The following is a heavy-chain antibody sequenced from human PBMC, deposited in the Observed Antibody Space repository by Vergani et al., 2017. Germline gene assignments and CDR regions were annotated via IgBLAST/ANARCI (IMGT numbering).Heavy chain of an antibody. Sequence: QVQLVQSGAEVKKPGASVKVSCKASGYTFTSYDINWVRQATGQGLEWMGWMNPNSGNTGYAQKFQGRVTMTRNTSISTAYMELSSLRSEDTAVYYCASHPSSSGYYYYMDVWGTGTTVTVSS. CDR1: GYTFTSYD. D-gene: IGHD6-6*01. J-gene: IGHJ6*03. V-gene: IGHV1-8*01. CDR2: MNPNSGNT. CDR3: ASHPSSSGYYYYMDV.